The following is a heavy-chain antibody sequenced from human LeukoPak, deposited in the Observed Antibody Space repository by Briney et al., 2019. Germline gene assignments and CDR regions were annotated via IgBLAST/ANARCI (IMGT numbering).Heavy chain of an antibody. J-gene: IGHJ6*02. D-gene: IGHD3-9*01. CDR2: ISGSGGST. CDR1: GFTFSSYA. V-gene: IGHV3-23*01. CDR3: AKALVMVYYYYGMDV. Sequence: TGGSLRFSCAASGFTFSSYAMSWVRQAPGKGLEWVSAISGSGGSTYYADSVKGRFTISRDNSKNTLYLQMNSLRAEDTAVYYCAKALVMVYYYYGMDVWGQGTTVTVSS.